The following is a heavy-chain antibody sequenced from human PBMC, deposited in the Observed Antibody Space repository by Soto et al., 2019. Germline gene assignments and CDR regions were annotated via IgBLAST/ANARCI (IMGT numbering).Heavy chain of an antibody. D-gene: IGHD3-10*01. CDR1: GGTFSSYA. V-gene: IGHV1-69*06. CDR3: AAGVVWFGELSGWFDP. Sequence: GASVKVSCKASGGTFSSYAISWVRQAPGQGLEWMGGIIPIFGTANYAQKFQGRVTITADKSTSTAYMELSSLRSEDTAVYYCAAGVVWFGELSGWFDPWGQGTLVTVSS. CDR2: IIPIFGTA. J-gene: IGHJ5*02.